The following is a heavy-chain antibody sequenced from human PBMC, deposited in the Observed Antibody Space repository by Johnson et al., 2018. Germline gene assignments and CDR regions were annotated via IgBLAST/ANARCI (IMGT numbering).Heavy chain of an antibody. CDR3: ARGNLGVFDI. CDR1: GFTFSLYW. V-gene: IGHV3-74*01. CDR2: IHSDVSIK. D-gene: IGHD1-1*01. Sequence: VQLQESGGGLVQPGGSLRLSCVASGFTFSLYWMHWVRQAPGKGLVWVSHIHSDVSIKTYADSVKGRFTISRDNAKNTFYLQMNSLRAEDTAVYCCARGNLGVFDIWGQGTVVTVSS. J-gene: IGHJ3*02.